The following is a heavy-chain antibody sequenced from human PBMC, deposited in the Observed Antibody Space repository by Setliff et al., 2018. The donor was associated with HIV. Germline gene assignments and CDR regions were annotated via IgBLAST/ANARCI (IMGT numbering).Heavy chain of an antibody. CDR3: ARMENYYYYMDV. D-gene: IGHD3-3*01. J-gene: IGHJ6*03. CDR2: IYYSGST. CDR1: GVSTSSSSYY. Sequence: PSETLSLTCIVSGVSTSSSSYYWGWIRQPPGKGLDWIGYIYYSGSTNYNPSLKSRVTISVDTSKNQFPLKLSSVTAADTAVYYCARMENYYYYMDVWGKGTTVTVSS. V-gene: IGHV4-61*01.